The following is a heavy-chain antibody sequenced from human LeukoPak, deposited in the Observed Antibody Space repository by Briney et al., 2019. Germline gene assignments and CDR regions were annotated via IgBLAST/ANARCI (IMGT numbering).Heavy chain of an antibody. Sequence: GGSLRLSRVTSGFIFSSYGIHWVRQAPGKGLEWVAWHFASNKYYVESVRGRFTMSRDNSKSTLYLQMDSLRVEDTAVYYCARDLCSTTSCFDYWGQGTLVSVSS. CDR2: HFASNK. V-gene: IGHV3-33*01. CDR1: GFIFSSYG. CDR3: ARDLCSTTSCFDY. D-gene: IGHD2-2*01. J-gene: IGHJ4*02.